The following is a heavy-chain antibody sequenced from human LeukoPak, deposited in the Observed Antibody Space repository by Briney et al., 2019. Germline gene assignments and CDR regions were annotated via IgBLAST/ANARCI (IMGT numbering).Heavy chain of an antibody. CDR3: ARVRCSGGSCPYYYYYYYMDV. D-gene: IGHD2-15*01. CDR2: IYYSGST. Sequence: PSETLSLTCTVSGGSISSYYWSWIRQPPPQGLEWIGYIYYSGSTNYNPSLQSRVTISIDTSKNQFSLKLRFVTAADTAVYYCARVRCSGGSCPYYYYYYYMDVWGKGTTVTVSS. V-gene: IGHV4-59*12. CDR1: GGSISSYY. J-gene: IGHJ6*03.